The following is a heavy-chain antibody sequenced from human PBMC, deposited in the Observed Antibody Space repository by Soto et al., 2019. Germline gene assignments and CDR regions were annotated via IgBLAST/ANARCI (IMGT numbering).Heavy chain of an antibody. CDR1: GFTFSSYS. V-gene: IGHV3-21*01. D-gene: IGHD6-13*01. J-gene: IGHJ4*02. Sequence: GGSLRLYCAASGFTFSSYSMNWVRQAPGKGLEWVSSISSSSSYIYYADSVKGRFTISRDNAKNSLYLQMNSLRAEDTAVYDCARRGSSSCMDYWGQGTLVTVSS. CDR2: ISSSSSYI. CDR3: ARRGSSSCMDY.